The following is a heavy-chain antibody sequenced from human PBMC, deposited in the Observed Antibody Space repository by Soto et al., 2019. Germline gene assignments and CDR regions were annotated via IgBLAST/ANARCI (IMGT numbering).Heavy chain of an antibody. V-gene: IGHV3-11*01. CDR3: GRGMTASGIIYYFDF. Sequence: GGSLRLSCAASGFTFSDYYMTWIRQAPGKGPEWVSYISSSASTIYYADSVNGRFTISRDNAKNSLYLQMNSLRAEDTAVYYCGRGMTASGIIYYFDFWGQGTLVTVSS. CDR1: GFTFSDYY. CDR2: ISSSASTI. J-gene: IGHJ4*02. D-gene: IGHD6-13*01.